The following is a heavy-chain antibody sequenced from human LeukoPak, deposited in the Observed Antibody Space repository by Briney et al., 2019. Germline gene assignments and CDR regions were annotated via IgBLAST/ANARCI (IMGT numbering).Heavy chain of an antibody. CDR1: GDSISSSSYY. J-gene: IGHJ4*02. V-gene: IGHV4-39*07. CDR2: IYYAGST. Sequence: PSETLSLTCNVSGDSISSSSYYWRWIRVPPGKGLEWIGSIYYAGSTYYNPSLKSLITLSVATSTNHFSLKLNSVTAADTAVYYCARGKEVITMLRGLKPGYYFDYWGQGTLVTVSS. CDR3: ARGKEVITMLRGLKPGYYFDY. D-gene: IGHD3-10*01.